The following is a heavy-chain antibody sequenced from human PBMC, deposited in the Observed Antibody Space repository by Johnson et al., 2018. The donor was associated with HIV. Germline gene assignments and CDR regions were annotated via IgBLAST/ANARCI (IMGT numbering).Heavy chain of an antibody. CDR3: AKGEQVWSVASAFDI. CDR2: ISYDGSTE. D-gene: IGHD5-18*01. J-gene: IGHJ3*02. Sequence: QVQLVESGGGVVQPGRSLRLSCAASGFTFSNYAVHWVRQAPGKGLEWVAVISYDGSTEYYADSVKGRFTISRDTSKNTLYLQMSSLRAEDTALYFCAKGEQVWSVASAFDIWGQGTMVTVSS. V-gene: IGHV3-30*04. CDR1: GFTFSNYA.